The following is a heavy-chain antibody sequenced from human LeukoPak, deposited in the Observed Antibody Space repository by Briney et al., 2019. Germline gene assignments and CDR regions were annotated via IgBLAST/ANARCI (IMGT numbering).Heavy chain of an antibody. Sequence: GGSLRLSCAASGFTFSSYGMHWVRQAPGKGLEWLAVIWYDGSNKYYADSVKGRFTISRDNSKNTLYLQMNSLIAEDTAVYYCARDSRPYGSGSSTAGSFDYWGQGTLVTVSS. D-gene: IGHD3-10*01. CDR1: GFTFSSYG. CDR3: ARDSRPYGSGSSTAGSFDY. J-gene: IGHJ4*02. CDR2: IWYDGSNK. V-gene: IGHV3-33*01.